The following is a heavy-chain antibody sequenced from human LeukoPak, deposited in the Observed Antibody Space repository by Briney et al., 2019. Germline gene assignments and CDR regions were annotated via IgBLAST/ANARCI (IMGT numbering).Heavy chain of an antibody. Sequence: SVKVSCKASGGTFSSYAISWVRQAPGQGLEWMGGIIPIFGTANYAQKFQSRVTITADESTSTAYMELSSLRSEDTAVYYCATLDLGRTKSFDYWGQGTLVTVSS. J-gene: IGHJ4*02. D-gene: IGHD1-1*01. CDR1: GGTFSSYA. V-gene: IGHV1-69*13. CDR3: ATLDLGRTKSFDY. CDR2: IIPIFGTA.